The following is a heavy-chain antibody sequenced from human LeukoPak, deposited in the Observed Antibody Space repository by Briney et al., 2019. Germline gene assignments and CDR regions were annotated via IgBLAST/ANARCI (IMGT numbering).Heavy chain of an antibody. Sequence: SETLSLTCTLSGDYTSSSNYYWGWIRQPPGKGLEWIGDIYYSGSTYYNASLKSRVSISIDTSNNHFSLHLSSLTAADTALYYCARRRYYDSTGYLDWGHGTLVTVSS. D-gene: IGHD3-22*01. V-gene: IGHV4-39*02. CDR1: GDYTSSSNYY. CDR2: IYYSGST. CDR3: ARRRYYDSTGYLD. J-gene: IGHJ1*01.